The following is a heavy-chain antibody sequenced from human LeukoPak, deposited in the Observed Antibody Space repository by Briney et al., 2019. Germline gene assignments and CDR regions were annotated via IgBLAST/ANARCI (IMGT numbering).Heavy chain of an antibody. D-gene: IGHD3-22*01. CDR1: GGSISGFY. J-gene: IGHJ6*02. V-gene: IGHV4-59*01. Sequence: ETLSLTCTVSGGSISGFYRTWIRHPPRKGLEWICYIYYSGSTNYNPSLKSRVTISVDTSKNQFSLKLSSVTAADTAVYFCARSHYYDTGMDVWGQGTTVTVSS. CDR2: IYYSGST. CDR3: ARSHYYDTGMDV.